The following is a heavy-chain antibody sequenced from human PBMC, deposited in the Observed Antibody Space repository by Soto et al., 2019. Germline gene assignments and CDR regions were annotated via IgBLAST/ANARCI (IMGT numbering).Heavy chain of an antibody. Sequence: GGSVRLSCAASGFTFSGFSMNWVRQAPGKGLEWVSSVTSSPSSMFYADSVKGRFTISRDDAKDSLFLQMNSLRADDTAVYYCAREADFASSGYVLDYWGLGTLVTVSS. CDR2: VTSSPSSM. V-gene: IGHV3-21*01. J-gene: IGHJ4*02. CDR3: AREADFASSGYVLDY. CDR1: GFTFSGFS. D-gene: IGHD3-22*01.